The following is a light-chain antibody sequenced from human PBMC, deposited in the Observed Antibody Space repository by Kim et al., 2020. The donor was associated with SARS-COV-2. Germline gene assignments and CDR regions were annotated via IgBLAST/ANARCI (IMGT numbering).Light chain of an antibody. Sequence: ASVRDRVTITCRARQDIRSDLAWYQQNPEKPPKLLIYAASSLQSGVPSRFFGTGSGTDFTLTITSLQPEDFATYYCLQDYSYPWTFGQGTKVDIK. CDR2: AAS. CDR1: QDIRSD. J-gene: IGKJ1*01. CDR3: LQDYSYPWT. V-gene: IGKV1-6*01.